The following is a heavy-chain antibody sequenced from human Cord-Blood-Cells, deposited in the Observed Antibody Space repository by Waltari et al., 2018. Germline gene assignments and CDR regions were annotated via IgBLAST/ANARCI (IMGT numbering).Heavy chain of an antibody. CDR2: INHSGST. Sequence: QVQLQQWGAGLLKPSETLSLTCAVYGGSFSGYYWSWIRQPPGKGLEWIGEINHSGSTNYHPSLKSRVTISVDTSKNQFSLKLSSVTAADTAVYYCANNGITGTNNWFDPWGQGTLVTVSS. CDR3: ANNGITGTNNWFDP. CDR1: GGSFSGYY. J-gene: IGHJ5*02. V-gene: IGHV4-34*01. D-gene: IGHD1-7*01.